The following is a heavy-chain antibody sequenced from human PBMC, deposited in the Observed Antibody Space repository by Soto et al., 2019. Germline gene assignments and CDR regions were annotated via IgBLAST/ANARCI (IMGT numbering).Heavy chain of an antibody. CDR3: ARLITYYDILTGYYPLGWFDP. D-gene: IGHD3-9*01. J-gene: IGHJ5*02. V-gene: IGHV1-3*01. CDR1: GYTFTSYA. Sequence: QGQLVQSGAEVKKPGASVKVSCKASGYTFTSYAMHWVRQAPGQRLEWMGWINAGNGNTKYSQKFQGRVTITRDTSASTAYMELSSLRSEDTAVYYCARLITYYDILTGYYPLGWFDPWGQGTLVTVSS. CDR2: INAGNGNT.